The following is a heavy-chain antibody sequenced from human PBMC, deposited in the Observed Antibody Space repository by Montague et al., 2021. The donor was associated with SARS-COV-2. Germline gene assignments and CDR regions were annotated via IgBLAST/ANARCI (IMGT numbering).Heavy chain of an antibody. V-gene: IGHV3-11*01. CDR2: ISGSGSKT. Sequence: SLSLSFSASGFLFSDYYMTWIRQAPGKGLEWVSHISGSGSKTYYAESVKGRFTISRDTANNSVYLQMKFLGAEDTAVYYCARDQGGYGTFDIWGQGTMVTVSS. D-gene: IGHD5-12*01. CDR1: GFLFSDYY. J-gene: IGHJ3*02. CDR3: ARDQGGYGTFDI.